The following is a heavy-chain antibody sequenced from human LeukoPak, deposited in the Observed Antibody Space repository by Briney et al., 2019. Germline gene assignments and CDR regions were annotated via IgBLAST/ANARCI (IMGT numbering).Heavy chain of an antibody. CDR2: ITFDGHNK. V-gene: IGHV3-30*18. CDR3: AKVWSPSGWFWGYFDY. Sequence: GGSLRLSCAASGIAFSDYGMHWVRQAPGRGLEWVAVITFDGHNKFYSDSVKGRFTVSRDNSKNTLYLQMNSLRAEDTAVYYCAKVWSPSGWFWGYFDYWGQGTLVTVSS. J-gene: IGHJ4*02. D-gene: IGHD6-19*01. CDR1: GIAFSDYG.